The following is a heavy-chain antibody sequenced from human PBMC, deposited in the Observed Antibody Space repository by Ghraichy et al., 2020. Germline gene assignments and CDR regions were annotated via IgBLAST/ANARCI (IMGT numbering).Heavy chain of an antibody. CDR1: GFIFSNHY. J-gene: IGHJ4*02. CDR2: TRKTANSYST. CDR3: VRVYSNYYFDY. V-gene: IGHV3-72*01. D-gene: IGHD4-11*01. Sequence: GGSLRLSCAASGFIFSNHYMDWVRQAPGKGLEWVGRTRKTANSYSTEYAATGKVRFTISRDESKNSLYLKMSSLKSEDTTIYYCVRVYSNYYFDYWGQGSLVTVSS.